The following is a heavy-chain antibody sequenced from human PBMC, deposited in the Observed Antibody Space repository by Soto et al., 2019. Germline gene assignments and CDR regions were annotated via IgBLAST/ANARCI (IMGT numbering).Heavy chain of an antibody. CDR1: GDPISSSHW. Sequence: SETLSLTCAVSGDPISSSHWWSWVRQTPGKGLEWIGEIYHSGSINYNPSLKSRVIISADRSKNQFSLRLSSVTAADTAVYYCETSQSGEYFDYSGQGTLVTVSS. CDR3: ETSQSGEYFDY. D-gene: IGHD1-26*01. CDR2: IYHSGSI. V-gene: IGHV4-4*02. J-gene: IGHJ4*02.